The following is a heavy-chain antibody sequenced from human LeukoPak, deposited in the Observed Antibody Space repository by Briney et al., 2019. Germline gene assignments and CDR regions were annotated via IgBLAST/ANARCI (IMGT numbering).Heavy chain of an antibody. CDR1: GFTFSNYA. CDR2: IVGSGGST. D-gene: IGHD3-9*01. V-gene: IGHV3-23*01. J-gene: IGHJ4*02. CDR3: SKWGDYDVLTGYYDSDF. Sequence: GGSLRLSCAASGFTFSNYAMSWVRQAPGKGLEWVSAIVGSGGSTYYADSVKGRFSISRDNSKNTLFLRMNSLRVEDTALYYCSKWGDYDVLTGYYDSDFWGQGTLVTVSS.